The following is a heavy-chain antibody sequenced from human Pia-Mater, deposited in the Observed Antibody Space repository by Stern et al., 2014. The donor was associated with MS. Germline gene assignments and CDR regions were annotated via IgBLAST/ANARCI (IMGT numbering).Heavy chain of an antibody. D-gene: IGHD3-3*02. V-gene: IGHV4-4*02. Sequence: QVQLQESGPGLVKPSGTLSLTCAVSGASISSGNWWTWVRQPPGKGLEWIGEIYPSGSTTSNHSFKIRVSTPLDKSKNQISLKLRSVTAADTAVYYCARDPFLEWLDDWGQGTTVTVSS. CDR2: IYPSGST. CDR3: ARDPFLEWLDD. CDR1: GASISSGNW. J-gene: IGHJ6*02.